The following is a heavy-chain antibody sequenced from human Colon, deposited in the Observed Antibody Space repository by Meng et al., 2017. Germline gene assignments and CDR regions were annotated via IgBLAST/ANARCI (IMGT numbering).Heavy chain of an antibody. Sequence: VPLLGPGPGLGRPSETLSLTCNVSGGSVSSASYYWSWIRQPPGKGLEWIGLIHYSGSRNYNPSLKSRVTMSVDTSKNQVSLRLTSVTAADTAVYYCARFYGSGTFEVHDYWGQGTLVTVSS. V-gene: IGHV4-61*01. CDR3: ARFYGSGTFEVHDY. J-gene: IGHJ4*02. D-gene: IGHD3-10*01. CDR2: IHYSGSR. CDR1: GGSVSSASYY.